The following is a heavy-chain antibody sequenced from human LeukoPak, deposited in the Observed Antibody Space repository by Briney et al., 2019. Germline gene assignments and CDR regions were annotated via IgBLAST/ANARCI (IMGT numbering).Heavy chain of an antibody. J-gene: IGHJ6*03. V-gene: IGHV3-43D*03. Sequence: GGSLRLSCAVSGFTFDEYTMNWVRQAPGKGLEWVSLISWDGGTTYYADSVKGRFTVSRDNSKNSLYLQINTVRAEDTAMYYCSKDKIRLGGDHYYYMDVWGKGTTVTVSS. CDR2: ISWDGGTT. D-gene: IGHD3-16*01. CDR3: SKDKIRLGGDHYYYMDV. CDR1: GFTFDEYT.